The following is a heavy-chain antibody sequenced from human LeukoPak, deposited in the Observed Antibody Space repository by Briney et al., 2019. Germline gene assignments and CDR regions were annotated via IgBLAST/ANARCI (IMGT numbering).Heavy chain of an antibody. CDR1: GFTFSSYG. V-gene: IGHV3-33*01. J-gene: IGHJ3*02. CDR3: ARVYGGDYVWGSYRYLGAFDI. D-gene: IGHD3-16*02. Sequence: GGSLRLSCAASGFTFSSYGMHWVRQAPGKGLEWVAVIWYDGSNKYYADSVKGRTTISRDNSKNTLYLQMNSLRAEDTAVYYCARVYGGDYVWGSYRYLGAFDIWGQGTMVTVSS. CDR2: IWYDGSNK.